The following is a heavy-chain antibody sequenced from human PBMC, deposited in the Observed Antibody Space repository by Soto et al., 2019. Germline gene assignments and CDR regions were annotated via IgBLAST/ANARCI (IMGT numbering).Heavy chain of an antibody. CDR3: AKYYYYDSSGYYYFDY. CDR1: GFTFSSYA. CDR2: ISGSGGST. V-gene: IGHV3-23*01. Sequence: GGSLRLSCAASGFTFSSYAMSWVRQAPGKGLEWVSAISGSGGSTYYADSVKGRFTISRDNSKNTLYLQMNSLRAEDTAVYYCAKYYYYDSSGYYYFDYWGQGTLGTVSS. D-gene: IGHD3-22*01. J-gene: IGHJ4*02.